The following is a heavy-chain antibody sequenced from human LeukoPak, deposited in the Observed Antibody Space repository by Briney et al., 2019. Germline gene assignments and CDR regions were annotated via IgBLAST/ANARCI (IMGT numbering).Heavy chain of an antibody. D-gene: IGHD1-7*01. J-gene: IGHJ4*02. V-gene: IGHV1-69*05. CDR1: GGTFSSYA. CDR3: ARGGPTGTTQFDY. Sequence: ASVKVSCKASGGTFSSYAISWVRQAPGQGLEWMGGIIPIFGTANYAQKFQGRVTITTDESTSTAYMELRSLRSDDTAVYYCARGGPTGTTQFDYWGQGTLVTVSS. CDR2: IIPIFGTA.